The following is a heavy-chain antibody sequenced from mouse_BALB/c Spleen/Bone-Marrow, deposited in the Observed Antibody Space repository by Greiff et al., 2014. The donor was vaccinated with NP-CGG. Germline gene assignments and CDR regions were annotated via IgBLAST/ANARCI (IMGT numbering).Heavy chain of an antibody. CDR1: GYTFTSYV. V-gene: IGHV1-14*01. J-gene: IGHJ4*01. D-gene: IGHD2-10*02. CDR2: INPYNDGT. Sequence: VQLQQSGPELVKPGASVKMSCKASGYTFTSYVMHWVKQKPGQGLKWIGYINPYNDGTKYNEKFKGKATLTSDKSSSTAYMELSSLTSEDSAVYYCARKVWYYAMDYWGQGTSVTVSS. CDR3: ARKVWYYAMDY.